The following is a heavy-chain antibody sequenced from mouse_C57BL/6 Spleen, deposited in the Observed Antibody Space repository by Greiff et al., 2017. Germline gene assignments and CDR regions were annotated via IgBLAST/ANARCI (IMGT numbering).Heavy chain of an antibody. CDR3: ARRGRD. V-gene: IGHV1-50*01. CDR2: IDPSDSYT. J-gene: IGHJ2*01. CDR1: GYTFTSYW. Sequence: VQLQQPGAELVKPGASVKLSCKASGYTFTSYWMQWVKQRPGQGLEWIGEIDPSDSYTNYNQKFKGKATLTVDTSSSTAYMQLSRLTSEDSAVYYCARRGRDWGQGTTLTVSS.